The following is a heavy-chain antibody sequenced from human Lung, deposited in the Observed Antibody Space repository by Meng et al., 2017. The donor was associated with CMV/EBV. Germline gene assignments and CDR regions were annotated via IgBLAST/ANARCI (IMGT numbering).Heavy chain of an antibody. V-gene: IGHV3-15*01. J-gene: IGHJ3*02. CDR3: ATGNGNSNAFDI. CDR1: GFTFRNAW. D-gene: IGHD4-23*01. CDR2: IKNNTDGGTT. Sequence: GESLKISCAASGFTFRNAWMSWVRQAPGKGLEWVGRIKNNTDGGTTDYAAPVKGRFTFSRDDSKTTLYLQMNSLKTEDTAVYYCATGNGNSNAFDIWGQGTVVTV.